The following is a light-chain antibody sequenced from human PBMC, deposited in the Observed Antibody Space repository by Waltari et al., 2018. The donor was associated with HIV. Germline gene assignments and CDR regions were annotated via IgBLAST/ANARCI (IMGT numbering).Light chain of an antibody. CDR3: MQALQTQFT. Sequence: DIVLTQSPLSLPVPPGEPASISCRSSQSLLHSNGYNYLDWYLQKPGQSPQLLIYLGSNRASGVPDRFSGSGSGTDFTLKISRVEAEDVGVYYCMQALQTQFTFGPGTKVDIK. CDR1: QSLLHSNGYNY. CDR2: LGS. V-gene: IGKV2-28*01. J-gene: IGKJ3*01.